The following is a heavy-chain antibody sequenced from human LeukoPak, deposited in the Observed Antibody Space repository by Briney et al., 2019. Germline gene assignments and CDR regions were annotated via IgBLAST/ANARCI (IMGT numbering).Heavy chain of an antibody. CDR3: ARLQEDTAMAYDY. D-gene: IGHD5-18*01. J-gene: IGHJ4*02. CDR2: IIPIFGTA. Sequence: SVKVSCKASGGTFSSYAISWVRQAPGQGLEWMGGIIPIFGTANYAQKFQGRVTITADKSMSTAYMELSSLRSEDTAVYYCARLQEDTAMAYDYWGQGTLVTVSS. CDR1: GGTFSSYA. V-gene: IGHV1-69*06.